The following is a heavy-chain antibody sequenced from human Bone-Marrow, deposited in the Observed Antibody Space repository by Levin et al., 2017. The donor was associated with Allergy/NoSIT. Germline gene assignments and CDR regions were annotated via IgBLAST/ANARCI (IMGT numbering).Heavy chain of an antibody. CDR3: ARIVGWWLEPSI. Sequence: SQTLSLTCTVSGGSLSSYFWSWIRPPPGKGLEWIGYYYSGSTNYNPSLKSRVTISVDTTKNQFSLKLSSVTAADTAVYYCARIVGWWLEPSIWGQGTMVTVSS. J-gene: IGHJ3*02. CDR2: YYSGST. V-gene: IGHV4-59*01. D-gene: IGHD2-21*02. CDR1: GGSLSSYF.